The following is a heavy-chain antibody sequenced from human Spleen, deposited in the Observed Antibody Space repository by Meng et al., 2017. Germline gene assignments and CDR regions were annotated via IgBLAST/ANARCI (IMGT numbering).Heavy chain of an antibody. D-gene: IGHD4-23*01. J-gene: IGHJ2*01. Sequence: VQVVMSGAEVKNPGSSVKVSCKASGGTFSSYAISWVRQAPGQGLEWMGGIIPIFGTANYAQKFQGRVTITTDESTSTAYMELSSLRSEDTAVYYCARAIGYGGNSYGWYFDLWGRGTLVTVSS. CDR2: IIPIFGTA. CDR3: ARAIGYGGNSYGWYFDL. V-gene: IGHV1-69*05. CDR1: GGTFSSYA.